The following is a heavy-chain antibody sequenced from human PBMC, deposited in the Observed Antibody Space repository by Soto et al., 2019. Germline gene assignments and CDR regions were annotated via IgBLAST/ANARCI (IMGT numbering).Heavy chain of an antibody. CDR3: SKGTGTTRLYSMDV. Sequence: WSLRLSCVASVFIFHTYAMNWVRQAPGKGLEWVSGISASGDSTFYADSLKGRFTISRDNSKDTLYLHMNSLRAEDTALYYCSKGTGTTRLYSMDVWGQGTTVTVSS. CDR2: ISASGDST. J-gene: IGHJ6*02. D-gene: IGHD1-7*01. CDR1: VFIFHTYA. V-gene: IGHV3-23*01.